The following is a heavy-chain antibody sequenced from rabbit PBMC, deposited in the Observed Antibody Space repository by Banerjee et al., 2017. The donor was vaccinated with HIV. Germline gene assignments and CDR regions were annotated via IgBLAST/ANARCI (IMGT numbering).Heavy chain of an antibody. CDR1: GFSFSSSYY. CDR2: IYIFGGGGT. CDR3: ARDTDARTITYFNL. D-gene: IGHD1-1*01. Sequence: QSLEESGGDLVKPGASLTLTCTASGFSFSSSYYMCWVRQAPGKGLEWIGCIYIFGGGGTYYASWAKGRFTISKTSSTTVTLQVTSLTAADTATYFCARDTDARTITYFNLWGPGTLVTVS. J-gene: IGHJ4*01. V-gene: IGHV1S40*01.